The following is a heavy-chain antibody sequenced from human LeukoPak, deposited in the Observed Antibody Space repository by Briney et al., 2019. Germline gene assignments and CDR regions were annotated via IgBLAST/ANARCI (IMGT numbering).Heavy chain of an antibody. CDR3: ARHVLGWFGELLSPHFDY. CDR2: INHSGST. V-gene: IGHV4-34*01. CDR1: GGSFSGYY. J-gene: IGHJ4*02. Sequence: SETLSLTCAVYGGSFSGYYWSWIRQPPGKGLEWIGEINHSGSTNYNPSLKSRVTISVDTSKNQFSWKLSSVTSAATAVYYCARHVLGWFGELLSPHFDYWGQGTLVTASS. D-gene: IGHD3-10*01.